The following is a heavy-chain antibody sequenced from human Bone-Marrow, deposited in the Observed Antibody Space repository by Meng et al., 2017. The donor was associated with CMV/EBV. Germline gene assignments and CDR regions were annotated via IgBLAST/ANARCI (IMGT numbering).Heavy chain of an antibody. J-gene: IGHJ4*02. D-gene: IGHD3-22*01. CDR2: IRYDGSTK. Sequence: GESLKISCAASGFTFNTYGMHWVRQAPGKGLEWVAFIRYDGSTKYFADSIKGRFTVSRDNSKNTLYLQMNSLRTEDTAVYYCAKAQYSYDSIASGGWGQGTLVTVSS. CDR3: AKAQYSYDSIASGG. V-gene: IGHV3-30*02. CDR1: GFTFNTYG.